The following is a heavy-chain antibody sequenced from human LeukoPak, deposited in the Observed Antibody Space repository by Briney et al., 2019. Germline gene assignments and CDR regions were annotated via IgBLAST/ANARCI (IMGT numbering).Heavy chain of an antibody. J-gene: IGHJ4*02. D-gene: IGHD6-13*01. V-gene: IGHV4-34*01. CDR2: INHSGST. CDR1: GGSFSGYY. Sequence: SETLSLTCAVYGGSFSGYYWSWIRQPPGKGLEWIGEINHSGSTNYNPSLKSRVTISVDTSKNQFSLKLSSVTAADTAVYYCARLRYSRTFDYWGQGTLVTVSS. CDR3: ARLRYSRTFDY.